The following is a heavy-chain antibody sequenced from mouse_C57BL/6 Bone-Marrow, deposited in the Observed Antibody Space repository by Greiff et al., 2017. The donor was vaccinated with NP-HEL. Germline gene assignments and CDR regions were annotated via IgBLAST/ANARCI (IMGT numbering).Heavy chain of an antibody. CDR2: SRNKANDYTT. J-gene: IGHJ1*03. Sequence: EVQVVESGGGLVQSGRSLRLSCATSGFTFSEFYMEWVRQAPGKGLEWIAASRNKANDYTTDYSASVKGRFIVSRDTSQPILYLPMLALRAADAAIYYGARDAVDWYFDVGGTGTTVTVTA. CDR1: GFTFSEFY. CDR3: ARDAVDWYFDV. V-gene: IGHV7-1*01.